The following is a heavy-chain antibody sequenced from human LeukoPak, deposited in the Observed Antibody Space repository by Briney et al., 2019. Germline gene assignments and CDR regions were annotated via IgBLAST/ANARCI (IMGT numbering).Heavy chain of an antibody. CDR1: GFTFSSYS. CDR2: ISSSSSYI. CDR3: ARERIAVAEFDY. J-gene: IGHJ4*02. Sequence: GGSLRLSCAASGFTFSSYSMNLVRQAPGKGLEWVSSISSSSSYIYYADSVKGRFTISRDNAKNSLYLQMNSLRAEDTAVYYCARERIAVAEFDYWGQGTLVTVSS. D-gene: IGHD6-19*01. V-gene: IGHV3-21*01.